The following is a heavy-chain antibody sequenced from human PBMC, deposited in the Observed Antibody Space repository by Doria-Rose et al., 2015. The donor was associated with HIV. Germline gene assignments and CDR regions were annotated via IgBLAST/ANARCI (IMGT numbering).Heavy chain of an antibody. Sequence: QVQLQQWGAGLLQPSETLSLTCAVYGGSFSTFYWSWIRQASGKGLEWIGEISHSGSTNYNPSLKSRVTISVDTSKNQFSLNVTSVIDADTGIYYCARVAAGTMAYWGQGTLVTVSS. V-gene: IGHV4-34*02. CDR2: ISHSGST. D-gene: IGHD6-25*01. J-gene: IGHJ4*02. CDR3: ARVAAGTMAY. CDR1: GGSFSTFY.